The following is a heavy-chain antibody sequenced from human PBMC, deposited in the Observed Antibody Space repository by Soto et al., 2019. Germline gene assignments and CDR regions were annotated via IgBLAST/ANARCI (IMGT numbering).Heavy chain of an antibody. Sequence: ASVKVSCKASGGPFSSYAISWERQAPGQGLEWMGGIIPIFGTANYAQKFQGRVTITADESTSTAYMELSSLRSEDTAVYYCARGRYSSGWHPNWFDPWGQGTLVTVSS. CDR3: ARGRYSSGWHPNWFDP. D-gene: IGHD6-19*01. V-gene: IGHV1-69*13. J-gene: IGHJ5*02. CDR1: GGPFSSYA. CDR2: IIPIFGTA.